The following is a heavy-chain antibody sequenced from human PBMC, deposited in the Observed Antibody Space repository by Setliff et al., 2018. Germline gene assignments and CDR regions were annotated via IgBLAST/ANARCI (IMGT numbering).Heavy chain of an antibody. Sequence: PSETLSLTCGASGGSFSDYYWTWIRQTPGKGLEWIGEINHSGSTKCNPSLKSRLTISVDTSKNQFSLKLRSVTAADTAVYYCARTGTYRYFDYWGQGALVTVSS. D-gene: IGHD1-1*01. CDR2: INHSGST. V-gene: IGHV4-34*01. CDR1: GGSFSDYY. CDR3: ARTGTYRYFDY. J-gene: IGHJ4*02.